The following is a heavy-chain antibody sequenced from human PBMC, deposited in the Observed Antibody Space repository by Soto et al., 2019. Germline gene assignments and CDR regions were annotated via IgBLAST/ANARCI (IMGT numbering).Heavy chain of an antibody. Sequence: ASVKVSCKASGYTFTSYGISWVRQAPGQGLEWMGWISAYNGNTNYAQKLQGRVTMTTDTSTSTAYMELRSLRSDDTAVYYCARDPLSIAARNWFDPWGQGTLVTVSS. CDR2: ISAYNGNT. D-gene: IGHD6-6*01. V-gene: IGHV1-18*01. CDR1: GYTFTSYG. CDR3: ARDPLSIAARNWFDP. J-gene: IGHJ5*02.